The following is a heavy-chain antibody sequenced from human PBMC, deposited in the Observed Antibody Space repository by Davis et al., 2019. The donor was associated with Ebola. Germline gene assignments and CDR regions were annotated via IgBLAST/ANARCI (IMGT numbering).Heavy chain of an antibody. CDR1: GFTFSNYL. V-gene: IGHV3-23*01. Sequence: GESLKISCAASGFTFSNYLMSWVRQAPGKGLEWVSGISGGGFAYYADPVKDRFTISRDNAKNSLYLQMNSLGTEDTAVYYCARKRAGSGSFDYWGQGTLVTVSS. CDR2: ISGGGFA. D-gene: IGHD1-26*01. CDR3: ARKRAGSGSFDY. J-gene: IGHJ4*02.